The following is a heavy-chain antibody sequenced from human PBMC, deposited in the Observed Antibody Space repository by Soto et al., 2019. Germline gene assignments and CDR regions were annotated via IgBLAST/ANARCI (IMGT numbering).Heavy chain of an antibody. V-gene: IGHV4-30-2*01. Sequence: PSETLSLTCAVSGGSISSGGYSWSWIRQPPGKGLEWIGYIYHSGSTYYNPSLKSRVTISVDRSKNQFSLKLSSVTAADTAIYYCARVASDGWHDYWGQGTLVTVSS. J-gene: IGHJ4*02. D-gene: IGHD3-10*01. CDR2: IYHSGST. CDR1: GGSISSGGYS. CDR3: ARVASDGWHDY.